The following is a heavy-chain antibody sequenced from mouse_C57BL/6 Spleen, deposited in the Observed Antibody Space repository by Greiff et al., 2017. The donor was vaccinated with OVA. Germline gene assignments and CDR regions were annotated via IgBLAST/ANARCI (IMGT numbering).Heavy chain of an antibody. V-gene: IGHV8-12*01. J-gene: IGHJ4*01. Sequence: QVTLKECGPGILQSSQTLSLTCSFSGFSLSTSGMGVSWIRQPSGKGLEWLAHIYWDDDKRYNPSLKSRLTISKDTSRNQVFLKITSVDTADTATYYCARSYYSNHDYAMDYWGQGTSVTVSS. CDR2: IYWDDDK. D-gene: IGHD2-5*01. CDR1: GFSLSTSGMG. CDR3: ARSYYSNHDYAMDY.